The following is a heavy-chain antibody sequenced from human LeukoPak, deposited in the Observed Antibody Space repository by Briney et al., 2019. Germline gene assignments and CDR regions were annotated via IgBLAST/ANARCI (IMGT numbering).Heavy chain of an antibody. CDR1: GGSFSGYY. Sequence: SETLSLTCAVYGGSFSGYYWSWIRQPPGKDLEWIGYISHTGTTYYNPSLKSRVTISVDTSKNQFSLKLSSMTAADTAVYYCARGGILSSKSCYNVWGKGTTVTVSS. D-gene: IGHD2-2*02. CDR3: ARGGILSSKSCYNV. CDR2: ISHTGTT. J-gene: IGHJ6*04. V-gene: IGHV4-34*01.